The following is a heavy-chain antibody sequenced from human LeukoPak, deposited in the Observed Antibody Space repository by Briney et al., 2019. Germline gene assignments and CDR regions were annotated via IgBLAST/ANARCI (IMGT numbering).Heavy chain of an antibody. CDR1: GYTFTSYA. Sequence: ASVKVSCKVSGYTFTSYAMHWVRQAPGQRLEWMGWINAGNGNTKYSQKFQGRVTITRDTSASTAYMELSSLRSEDTAVYYCARDHCSGGSCYSLAYYFDYWGQGTLVTVSS. V-gene: IGHV1-3*01. J-gene: IGHJ4*02. D-gene: IGHD2-15*01. CDR2: INAGNGNT. CDR3: ARDHCSGGSCYSLAYYFDY.